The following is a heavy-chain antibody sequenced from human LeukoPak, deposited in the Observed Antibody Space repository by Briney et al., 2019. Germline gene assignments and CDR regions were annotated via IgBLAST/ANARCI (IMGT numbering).Heavy chain of an antibody. CDR1: GGSFIGYY. CDR3: ARVAARPRNWFGP. D-gene: IGHD6-6*01. J-gene: IGHJ5*02. CDR2: INHSGST. V-gene: IGHV4-34*01. Sequence: KPSETLSLTCAVYGGSFIGYYWSWIRQPPGKGLEWIGEINHSGSTNYNPSLKSRVTISVDTSKNQFSLKLSSVTAADTAVYYCARVAARPRNWFGPWGQGTLVTVSS.